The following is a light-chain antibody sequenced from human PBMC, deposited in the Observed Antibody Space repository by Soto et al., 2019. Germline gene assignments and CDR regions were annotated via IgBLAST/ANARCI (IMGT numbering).Light chain of an antibody. CDR1: QSITTW. V-gene: IGKV1-5*03. Sequence: DIQMTQSPSTLSASVGDRVTITCRASQSITTWLAWYQQKPGKAPKLLIYKAINLQSGVPSRFSGSGSGTDFTPTLSRLQPDHFGTYYCQRYNDYQYVFGQGTKLDMK. CDR3: QRYNDYQYV. J-gene: IGKJ2*01. CDR2: KAI.